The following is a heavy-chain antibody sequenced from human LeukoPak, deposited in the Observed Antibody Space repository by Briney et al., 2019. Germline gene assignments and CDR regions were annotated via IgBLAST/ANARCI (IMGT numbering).Heavy chain of an antibody. CDR3: AKPQGDHYWYIDF. CDR2: IDKSAGST. D-gene: IGHD2-15*01. J-gene: IGHJ4*02. Sequence: GGSLRLSCAASGFTFSTYEMNWVRQAPGKGLEWVSTIDKSAGSTNYADSVKGRFTISRDNSKDTLYLQMNSLRAEDTALYYCAKPQGDHYWYIDFWGQGTLVTVSS. CDR1: GFTFSTYE. V-gene: IGHV3-23*01.